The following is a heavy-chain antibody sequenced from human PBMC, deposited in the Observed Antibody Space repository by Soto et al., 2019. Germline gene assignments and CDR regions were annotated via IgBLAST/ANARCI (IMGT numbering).Heavy chain of an antibody. CDR1: DYSITNGYY. V-gene: IGHV4-38-2*01. CDR2: IYYSGKT. D-gene: IGHD3-10*01. J-gene: IGHJ5*01. CDR3: VRQGYGSGPNWFDS. Sequence: PSETLSLTCAVSDYSITNGYYWGWIRQPPGKGLEWIGSIYYSGKTYYNPSLKSRVTISVDTSKNRFSLKLNSVTAADTAVYFFVRQGYGSGPNWFDSWGQGTLVTVSS.